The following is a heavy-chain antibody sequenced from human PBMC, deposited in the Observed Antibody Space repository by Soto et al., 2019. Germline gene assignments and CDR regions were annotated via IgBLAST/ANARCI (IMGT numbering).Heavy chain of an antibody. CDR3: AKEGDFNDFRNGYGFDV. Sequence: GGSLRLSCAASGLTFSNYSMSWVRQAPGKGLEWVSAINYCGGTPYNADSVKGRFTISRDNSKNTLYLQMNSLRAEDTAVYYCAKEGDFNDFRNGYGFDVWGQGTTVTVSS. CDR1: GLTFSNYS. V-gene: IGHV3-23*01. J-gene: IGHJ6*02. D-gene: IGHD3-3*01. CDR2: INYCGGTP.